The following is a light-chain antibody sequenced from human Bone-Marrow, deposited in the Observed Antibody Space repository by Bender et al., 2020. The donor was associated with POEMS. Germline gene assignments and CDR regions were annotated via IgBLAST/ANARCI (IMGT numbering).Light chain of an antibody. CDR1: SSNIGSNL. J-gene: IGLJ3*02. CDR3: ATWDDSLNGWV. V-gene: IGLV1-44*01. CDR2: SNT. Sequence: QSVLTQPPSASGTPGQRVTISCSGSSSNIGSNLIYWYQQLPGTAPQLLIYSNTQRPAGVPDRFSGSNSGTSASLAISGLLSDDEADFACATWDDSLNGWVFGGGTKLTVL.